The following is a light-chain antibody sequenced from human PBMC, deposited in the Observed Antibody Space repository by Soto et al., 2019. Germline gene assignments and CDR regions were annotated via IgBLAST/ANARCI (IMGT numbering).Light chain of an antibody. Sequence: AIRMTQSPSSFSASTGDRVTITCRASQGISSYLAWYQQKPGKAPKLLIYAASTLQGGVPSRFSGSGSGTDFTLIISCLQSEDFATYYCQQYYSYPRTFGQGTKLEIK. CDR3: QQYYSYPRT. J-gene: IGKJ2*01. V-gene: IGKV1-8*01. CDR2: AAS. CDR1: QGISSY.